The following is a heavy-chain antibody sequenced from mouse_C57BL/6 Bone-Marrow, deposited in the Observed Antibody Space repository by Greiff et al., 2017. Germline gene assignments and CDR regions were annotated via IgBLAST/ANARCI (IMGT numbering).Heavy chain of an antibody. J-gene: IGHJ4*01. V-gene: IGHV1-59*01. CDR2: IDPSDSYT. CDR3: AREYESKPSMDY. CDR1: GYTFTSYW. Sequence: QVQLQQPGAELVRPGTSVKLSCKASGYTFTSYWMHWVKQRPGQGLEWIGVIDPSDSYTNYNQKFKGKATLTVDTSSSTAYMQLSSLTSEDSAVYYCAREYESKPSMDYWGQGTSVTVSS. D-gene: IGHD2-3*01.